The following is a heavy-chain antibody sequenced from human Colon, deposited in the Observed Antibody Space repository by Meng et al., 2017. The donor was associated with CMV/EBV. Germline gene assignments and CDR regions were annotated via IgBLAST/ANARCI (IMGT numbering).Heavy chain of an antibody. Sequence: QVQLVQSGAEVKKPGASVKVSCKASGYSFASYDLNWVRLTDGQGLEWVAWRDPGSGNSTHAQRLQGRITLTRDTSTTTAYMELTNLRSEDTAVYFCARGNSWFVYWGQGTLVTVSS. D-gene: IGHD3-10*01. CDR1: GYSFASYD. J-gene: IGHJ4*02. CDR2: RDPGSGNS. V-gene: IGHV1-8*01. CDR3: ARGNSWFVY.